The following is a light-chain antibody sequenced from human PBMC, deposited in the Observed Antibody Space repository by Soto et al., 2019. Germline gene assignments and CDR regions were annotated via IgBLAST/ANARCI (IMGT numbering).Light chain of an antibody. CDR1: QDISRA. V-gene: IGKV1-13*02. Sequence: IQLTQSPSSLSASVGDRVTITCRASQDISRALAWYQHQPGKAPKSLIFGAASLESGVPSRFSGSGSGTDFTLTISSLQPEDFATYYCQQLSSYPRTFGPGTKVEVK. CDR2: GAA. J-gene: IGKJ3*01. CDR3: QQLSSYPRT.